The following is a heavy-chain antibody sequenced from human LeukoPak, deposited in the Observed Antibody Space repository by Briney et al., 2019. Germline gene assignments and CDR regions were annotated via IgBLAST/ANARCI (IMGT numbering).Heavy chain of an antibody. D-gene: IGHD3-10*02. J-gene: IGHJ6*04. CDR3: AELGITMIGGV. V-gene: IGHV3-23*01. Sequence: PGGSLRLSCAASGFTFSSYGMSWVRQAPGKGLEWVSAISGSGGSTYYADSVKGRFTIYRDNYKNTLYLQMNSLRAEDTAVYYCAELGITMIGGVWGKGTTVTISS. CDR2: ISGSGGST. CDR1: GFTFSSYG.